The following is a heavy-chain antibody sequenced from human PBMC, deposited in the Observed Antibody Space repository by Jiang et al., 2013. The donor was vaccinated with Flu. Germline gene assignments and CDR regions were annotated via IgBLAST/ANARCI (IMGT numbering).Heavy chain of an antibody. CDR3: ARIPYDILTGSFGPIALDV. CDR1: GGSISSSSYY. J-gene: IGHJ6*02. D-gene: IGHD3-9*01. CDR2: IYYSGST. V-gene: IGHV4-39*01. Sequence: TLSLTCTVSGGSISSSSYYWGWIRQPPGKGLEWIGSIYYSGSTYYNPSLKSRVTISVDTSKNQFSLKLSSVTATDTAVYYCARIPYDILTGSFGPIALDVWGQGTTVTVSS.